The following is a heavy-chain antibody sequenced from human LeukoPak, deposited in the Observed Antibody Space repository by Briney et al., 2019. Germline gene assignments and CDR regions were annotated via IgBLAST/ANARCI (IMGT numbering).Heavy chain of an antibody. CDR1: GYNFAHN. D-gene: IGHD6-25*01. Sequence: ASVKVSCKASGYNFAHNIHWVRQAPGQGHEFMGWINPKNGGTKYAQNFQGSVTMTRDTSISTVYMELSSLGSDDTAVYYCVVSIQAAAIPAFDSWGQGTLVTVSS. CDR2: INPKNGGT. V-gene: IGHV1-2*02. J-gene: IGHJ4*02. CDR3: VVSIQAAAIPAFDS.